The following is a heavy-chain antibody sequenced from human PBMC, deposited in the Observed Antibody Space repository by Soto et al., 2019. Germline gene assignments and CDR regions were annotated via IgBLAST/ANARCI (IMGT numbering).Heavy chain of an antibody. J-gene: IGHJ4*02. CDR3: ARENWHFDY. CDR1: GYTFSDYR. Sequence: QVQLVQSGAEVKKPGASVKVSCKTSGYTFSDYRMHWVRQAPGQGLEWTGWVSPISGDTNYAQEFQGRVTMTSDPSIKTVYMELNSLTSEDTSRFYCARENWHFDYWGQGTLITVSS. CDR2: VSPISGDT. V-gene: IGHV1-2*02.